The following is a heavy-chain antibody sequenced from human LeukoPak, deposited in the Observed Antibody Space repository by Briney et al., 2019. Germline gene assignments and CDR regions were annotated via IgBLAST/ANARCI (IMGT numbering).Heavy chain of an antibody. D-gene: IGHD3-10*01. J-gene: IGHJ4*02. CDR3: ARGHDFTSGNYNLCLEH. Sequence: GASVKVSCKASGYTFVGYFMHWVRQAPGQGLEWMGWINPNSGGTNYAQKFQGRVTMTRDTSISTAYMELSRLRSDDTAVYYCARGHDFTSGNYNLCLEHWGQGTLITVSS. CDR2: INPNSGGT. V-gene: IGHV1-2*02. CDR1: GYTFVGYF.